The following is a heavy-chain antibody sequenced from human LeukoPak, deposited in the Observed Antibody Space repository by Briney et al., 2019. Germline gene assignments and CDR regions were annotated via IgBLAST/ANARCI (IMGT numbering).Heavy chain of an antibody. D-gene: IGHD3-22*01. CDR1: GFTFSSYG. CDR2: ISSSSIYI. Sequence: GGSLRLSCAASGFTFSSYGMSWVRQAPGKGLEWVSSISSSSIYIYYADSVKGRFTISRDNAKNSLYLQMNSLRAGDTAVYYCARNYYDSSGYSPPDYWGQGTLVTVSS. J-gene: IGHJ4*02. CDR3: ARNYYDSSGYSPPDY. V-gene: IGHV3-21*01.